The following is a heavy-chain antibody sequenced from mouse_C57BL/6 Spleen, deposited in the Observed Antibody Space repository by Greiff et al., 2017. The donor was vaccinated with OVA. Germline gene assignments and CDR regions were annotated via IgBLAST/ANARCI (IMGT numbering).Heavy chain of an antibody. D-gene: IGHD2-5*01. V-gene: IGHV5-17*01. Sequence: EVQLQESGGGLVKPGGSLKLSCAASGFTFSDYGMHWVRQAPEKGLEWVAYISSGSSTIYYADTVKGRFTISRDNAKNTLFLQMTSLRSEDTAMYYCARGSNSLYYFDYWGQGTTLTVSS. J-gene: IGHJ2*01. CDR1: GFTFSDYG. CDR3: ARGSNSLYYFDY. CDR2: ISSGSSTI.